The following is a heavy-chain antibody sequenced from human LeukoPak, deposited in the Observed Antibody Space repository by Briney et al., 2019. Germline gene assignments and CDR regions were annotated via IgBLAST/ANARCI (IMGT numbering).Heavy chain of an antibody. CDR3: ARHHLGTTDY. J-gene: IGHJ4*02. Sequence: GGSLRLSCAHSGFTFISLVRHCVRQAPGRGLEWVALISYGGSNKYYADSVKGRFTISRDNSKNTLCLQMNSLRAEDTSVYYCARHHLGTTDYWGQGTLVTVSS. V-gene: IGHV3-30*03. CDR2: ISYGGSNK. CDR1: GFTFISLV. D-gene: IGHD1-14*01.